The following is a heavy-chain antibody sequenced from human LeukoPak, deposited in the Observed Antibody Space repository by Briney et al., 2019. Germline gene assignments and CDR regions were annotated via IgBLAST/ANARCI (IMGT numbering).Heavy chain of an antibody. J-gene: IGHJ4*02. V-gene: IGHV3-43*01. CDR1: GFTFHDYT. Sequence: GGSLRLSCAASGFTFHDYTMHWVRQAPGKGLEWLSLITRDAGSTFYADSVKGRFTISRDNSKNSLYLQMNNLRTEDTALYFCANEKTLTFDYWGRGTLVTVSS. CDR2: ITRDAGST. D-gene: IGHD3-9*01. CDR3: ANEKTLTFDY.